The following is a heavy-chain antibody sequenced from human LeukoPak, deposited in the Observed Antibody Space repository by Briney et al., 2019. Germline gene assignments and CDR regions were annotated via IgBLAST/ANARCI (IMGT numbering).Heavy chain of an antibody. CDR3: AKDRPTNSRAFDY. V-gene: IGHV3-64D*06. J-gene: IGHJ4*02. D-gene: IGHD6-6*01. CDR1: GFTFSSYA. CDR2: ISSNGGST. Sequence: GGSLRLSCSASGFTFSSYAMHWVRQAPGKGLEYVSAISSNGGSTYYADSVKGRFTISRDNSKNTLYLQMSSLRAEDTAVYYCAKDRPTNSRAFDYWGQGNLVTVSS.